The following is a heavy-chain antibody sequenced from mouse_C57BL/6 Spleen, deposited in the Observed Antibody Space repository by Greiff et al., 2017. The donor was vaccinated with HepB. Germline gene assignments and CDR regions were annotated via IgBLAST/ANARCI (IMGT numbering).Heavy chain of an antibody. CDR1: GYTFTDYE. CDR2: IDPETGGT. Sequence: QVQLKQSGAELVRPGASVTLSCKASGYTFTDYEMHWVKQTPVHGLEWIGAIDPETGGTAYNQKFKGKAILTADKSSSTAYMELRSLTSEDSAVYYCTRGNYYGSSSGYFDYWGQGTTLTVSS. V-gene: IGHV1-15*01. J-gene: IGHJ2*01. CDR3: TRGNYYGSSSGYFDY. D-gene: IGHD1-1*01.